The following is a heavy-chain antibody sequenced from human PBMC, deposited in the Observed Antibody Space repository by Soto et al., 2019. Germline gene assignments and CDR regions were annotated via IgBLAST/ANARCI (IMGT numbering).Heavy chain of an antibody. Sequence: GGSLRLSCVASGIAFSSFRLQWVRQAPGKGLEWVSSISSSSDYIYYRDSVKGRFTISRDNAKKSLSLQMNRLTAEDTAVYYCSKTSEPDNLVDYWGQGTLVTVSS. CDR1: GIAFSSFR. CDR3: SKTSEPDNLVDY. CDR2: ISSSSDYI. D-gene: IGHD3-16*01. V-gene: IGHV3-21*01. J-gene: IGHJ4*02.